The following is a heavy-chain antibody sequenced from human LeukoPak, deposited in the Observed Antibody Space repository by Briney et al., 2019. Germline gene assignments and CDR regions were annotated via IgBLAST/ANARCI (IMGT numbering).Heavy chain of an antibody. CDR2: INPSGGST. J-gene: IGHJ5*02. V-gene: IGHV1-46*01. D-gene: IGHD4-17*01. CDR1: GYTFTSYY. Sequence: ASVKVSCEASGYTFTSYYMHWVRQAPGQGLEWMGIINPSGGSTSYAQKFQGRVTMTRDTSTSTVYMELSSLRSEDTAVYYCARDLGDGDYADWFDPWGQGTLVTVSS. CDR3: ARDLGDGDYADWFDP.